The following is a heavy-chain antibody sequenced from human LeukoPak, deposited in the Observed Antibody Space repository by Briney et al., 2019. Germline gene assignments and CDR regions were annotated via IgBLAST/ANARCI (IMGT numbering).Heavy chain of an antibody. V-gene: IGHV3-7*04. D-gene: IGHD3-3*01. Sequence: PGGSLRLSCAASGXTFSSYWMSWVRQAPGKGQEWVANIKQDGSEKYYVDSVKGRFTISRDNAKNSLYLQMNSLRAEDTAVYYCARWLLLGYFDYWGQGILVTVSS. CDR3: ARWLLLGYFDY. CDR1: GXTFSSYW. J-gene: IGHJ4*02. CDR2: IKQDGSEK.